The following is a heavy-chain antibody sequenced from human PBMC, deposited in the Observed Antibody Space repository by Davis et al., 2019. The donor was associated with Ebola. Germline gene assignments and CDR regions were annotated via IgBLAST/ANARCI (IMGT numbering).Heavy chain of an antibody. CDR2: IYHSGST. J-gene: IGHJ4*02. CDR1: GDSVSGTRW. D-gene: IGHD3-16*01. V-gene: IGHV4-30-4*01. CDR3: ARIRLGNLFFDY. Sequence: PSETLSLTCAVSGDSVSGTRWWTWVRQPPGKGLEWIGYIYHSGSTYYNPPLKSRVIISLDTSTNQFSLNLTSVTAADTAVYYCARIRLGNLFFDYWGQGTLVTVSS.